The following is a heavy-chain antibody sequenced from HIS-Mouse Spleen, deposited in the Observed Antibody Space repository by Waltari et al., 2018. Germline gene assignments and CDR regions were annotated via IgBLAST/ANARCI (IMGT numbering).Heavy chain of an antibody. Sequence: QLQLQESGPGLVKPSETLSLTCTVSGGSISSSSYYWGWIRQPPGKGLEWIGSIYYSGSTYYNPPLKSRVTRSVDPSKNQFSLKLSSVTAAYTAVYYCAREIPYSSSWYDWYFDLWGRGTLVTVSS. CDR3: AREIPYSSSWYDWYFDL. V-gene: IGHV4-39*07. CDR2: IYYSGST. D-gene: IGHD6-13*01. CDR1: GGSISSSSYY. J-gene: IGHJ2*01.